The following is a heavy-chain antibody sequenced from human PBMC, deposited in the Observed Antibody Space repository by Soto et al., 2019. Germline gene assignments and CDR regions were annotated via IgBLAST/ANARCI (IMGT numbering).Heavy chain of an antibody. J-gene: IGHJ4*02. D-gene: IGHD6-19*01. Sequence: QVQLVQSGAEVKKPGASVKVSCKASGYTFTSYAMHWVRQAPGQRLEWMGWINAGNGNTKYSQKFQGRVTMTRDTSANTAYMELISLRSEDTAVYYCTCSGCFFDYWGQGTLVTVSS. CDR3: TCSGCFFDY. CDR1: GYTFTSYA. V-gene: IGHV1-3*01. CDR2: INAGNGNT.